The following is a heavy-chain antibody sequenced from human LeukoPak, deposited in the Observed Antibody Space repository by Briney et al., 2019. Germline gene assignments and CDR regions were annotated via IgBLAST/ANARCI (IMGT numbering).Heavy chain of an antibody. V-gene: IGHV3-9*01. CDR1: GFTFDDYA. J-gene: IGHJ4*02. CDR3: AKDVRYGSGSYLDY. D-gene: IGHD3-10*01. Sequence: GRSLRLSCAASGFTFDDYAMHWVRQAPGKGLEWVSGISWNSGSIGYADSVKGRFTISRDNAKNSLYLQMNSLRAEDTALYYCAKDVRYGSGSYLDYWGQGTLVTVSS. CDR2: ISWNSGSI.